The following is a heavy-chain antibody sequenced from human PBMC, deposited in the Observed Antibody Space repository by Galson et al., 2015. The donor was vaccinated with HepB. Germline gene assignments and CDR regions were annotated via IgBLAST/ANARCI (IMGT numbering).Heavy chain of an antibody. CDR3: AYGLDV. CDR1: GDSVSSNSAA. V-gene: IGHV6-1*01. Sequence: CAISGDSVSSNSAAWNWIRQSPPRGLEWLGRTYYRSKWYNDYAVSMKSRITINPDTSKNQVSLQLSSVTPEDTAVYYCAYGLDVWGQGTTVTVSS. J-gene: IGHJ6*02. CDR2: TYYRSKWYN.